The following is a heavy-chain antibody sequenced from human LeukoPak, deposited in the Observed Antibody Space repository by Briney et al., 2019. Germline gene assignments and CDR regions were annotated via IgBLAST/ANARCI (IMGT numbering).Heavy chain of an antibody. J-gene: IGHJ4*02. Sequence: ASVPDPCKASGYTFTTYGISWVRQAPGQGLEWMGWISAYNGNTNYVQKFQGRVTMTTDTSTSTAYMELRSLRSDDTAVYYCARDLSSSPHYFDYWGQGTLVTVSS. CDR1: GYTFTTYG. D-gene: IGHD2-2*01. V-gene: IGHV1-18*01. CDR2: ISAYNGNT. CDR3: ARDLSSSPHYFDY.